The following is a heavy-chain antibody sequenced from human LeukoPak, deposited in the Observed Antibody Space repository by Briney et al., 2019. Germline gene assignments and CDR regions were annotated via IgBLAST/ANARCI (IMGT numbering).Heavy chain of an antibody. CDR1: GGSFSGYY. J-gene: IGHJ6*03. Sequence: SETLSLTCAVYGGSFSGYYWSWIRQPPGKGLEWIGEINHSGSTNYNPSLKSRVTISVDTSKNQFSLKLSSVTAADTAVYYCARQGTYYDILTGYPRGYYMDVWGKGTTVTISS. V-gene: IGHV4-34*01. CDR2: INHSGST. D-gene: IGHD3-9*01. CDR3: ARQGTYYDILTGYPRGYYMDV.